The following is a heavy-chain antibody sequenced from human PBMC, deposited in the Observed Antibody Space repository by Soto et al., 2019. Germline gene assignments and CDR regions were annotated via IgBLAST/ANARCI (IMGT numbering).Heavy chain of an antibody. CDR1: GGSISTYY. Sequence: PSETLSLTSPVSGGSISTYYWSWIRQPPGKGLEWIGYIYYSGSTNYNPSLKSRVTISVDTSKNQFSLKLSSVTAADTAVYYCARFNWYFDLWGRGTLVTVSS. CDR2: IYYSGST. J-gene: IGHJ2*01. V-gene: IGHV4-59*08. CDR3: ARFNWYFDL.